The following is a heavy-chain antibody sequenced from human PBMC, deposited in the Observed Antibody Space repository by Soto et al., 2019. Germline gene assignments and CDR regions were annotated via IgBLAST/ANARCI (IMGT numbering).Heavy chain of an antibody. J-gene: IGHJ4*02. CDR2: ISTDGSKK. CDR3: AREDSTWGY. D-gene: IGHD6-13*01. V-gene: IGHV3-30-3*01. CDR1: GFTFSSYA. Sequence: QVKLVESGGGVVQPGRSLRLSCTASGFTFSSYAMPWVRQAPGKGLEWVAVISTDGSKKYNADSVKGRFTISRDNSKNTLYLQMNSLRTDDTAVYYCAREDSTWGYWGQGTLVTVSS.